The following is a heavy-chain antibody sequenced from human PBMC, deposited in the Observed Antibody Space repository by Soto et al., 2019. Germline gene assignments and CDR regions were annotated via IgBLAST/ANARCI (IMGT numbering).Heavy chain of an antibody. Sequence: SAKPTSKASRYTLTSLCLSSLHQATGQGLEWMGWISTYNGNTNYSQNLQGRVTMTTDTSTTTAYMEVRSLRSDDTAVYYCARDYHYDILTGQNSAYYYCSVMDVWGHGTTVIVFS. CDR2: ISTYNGNT. CDR1: RYTLTSLC. D-gene: IGHD3-9*01. V-gene: IGHV1-18*01. CDR3: ARDYHYDILTGQNSAYYYCSVMDV. J-gene: IGHJ6*02.